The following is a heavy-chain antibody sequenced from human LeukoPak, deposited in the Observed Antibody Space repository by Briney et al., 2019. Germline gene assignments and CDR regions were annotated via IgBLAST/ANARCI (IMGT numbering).Heavy chain of an antibody. CDR3: AKDRDTLITGNPYYFDY. D-gene: IGHD2-8*02. CDR2: ISGLGLST. Sequence: PGGTLRLSCAASGWSFGSHGMSWVRQTPGRGLEWVAGISGLGLSTYYADSVRGRFTISRDSSENTVYLQMNSLTAEDTAVYFCAKDRDTLITGNPYYFDYWGQGTQVTVSS. CDR1: GWSFGSHG. V-gene: IGHV3-23*01. J-gene: IGHJ4*02.